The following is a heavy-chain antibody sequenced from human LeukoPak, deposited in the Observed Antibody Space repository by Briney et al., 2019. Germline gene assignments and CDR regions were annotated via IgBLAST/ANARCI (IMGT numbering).Heavy chain of an antibody. CDR2: ISGSGGST. V-gene: IGHV3-23*01. J-gene: IGHJ5*02. Sequence: GGSLRLSCAASGFTFSSYAMSWVRQAPGKGLGWVSAISGSGGSTYYADSVKGRFTISRDNSKNTLYLQMNSLRAEDTAVYCCAKDWQRGFDPWGQGTLVTVSS. CDR1: GFTFSSYA. CDR3: AKDWQRGFDP. D-gene: IGHD6-25*01.